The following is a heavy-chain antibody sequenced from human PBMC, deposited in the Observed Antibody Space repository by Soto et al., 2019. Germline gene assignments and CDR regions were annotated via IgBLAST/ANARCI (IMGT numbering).Heavy chain of an antibody. V-gene: IGHV3-48*03. CDR1: GFTFSSYE. D-gene: IGHD5-12*01. J-gene: IGHJ4*02. CDR3: ASYSGYDDIDY. CDR2: ISSSGSTI. Sequence: SLRLSFASYGFTFSSYEMNWVRQAPGKGLEWVSYISSSGSTIYYADSVKGRFTISRDNAKNSLYLQMNSLRAEDTAVYYCASYSGYDDIDYWGQGTLVTVSS.